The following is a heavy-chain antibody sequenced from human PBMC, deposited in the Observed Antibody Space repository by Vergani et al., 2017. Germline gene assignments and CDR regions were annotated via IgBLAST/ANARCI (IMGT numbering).Heavy chain of an antibody. Sequence: EVQLVESGGGIVKPGGSLRLPCVASGFSFRNAWMNWVRRTPGKGLEWVGRIKSTFDRVTTDYAAAVKGRFTISRDDSKNTLFLQMNGLKTEDIGVYYCTTDPRYCGDGSCDWLRDHHYYGMDVWGQGTTVTVSS. J-gene: IGHJ6*02. D-gene: IGHD2-21*01. CDR1: GFSFRNAW. V-gene: IGHV3-15*07. CDR3: TTDPRYCGDGSCDWLRDHHYYGMDV. CDR2: IKSTFDRVTT.